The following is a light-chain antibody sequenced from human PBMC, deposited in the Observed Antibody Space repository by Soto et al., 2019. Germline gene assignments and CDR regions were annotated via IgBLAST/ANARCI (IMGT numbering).Light chain of an antibody. CDR1: QSISSW. V-gene: IGKV1-5*01. CDR3: QHYGSSLIT. J-gene: IGKJ5*01. Sequence: DIQMTQSPSTLSASVGDIVTITCRASQSISSWLAWYQQKPGKAPKLLIYDASSLESGVPSRFSGSGSGTEFTLTISRLEPEDFAVYFCQHYGSSLITFGQGTRLGIK. CDR2: DAS.